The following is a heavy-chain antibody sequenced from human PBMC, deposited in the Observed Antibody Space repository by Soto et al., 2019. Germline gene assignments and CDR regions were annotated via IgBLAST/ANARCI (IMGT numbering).Heavy chain of an antibody. J-gene: IGHJ3*02. Sequence: SETLSLTCTVSGGSISSYYWSWIRQPPGKGLEWIGYIYYSGSTNYNPSLKSRVTISVDTSKNQFSLKLSSVTAADTAVYYCARPTVTSSNDAFDIWGQGTMVTVSS. D-gene: IGHD4-17*01. CDR3: ARPTVTSSNDAFDI. V-gene: IGHV4-59*01. CDR1: GGSISSYY. CDR2: IYYSGST.